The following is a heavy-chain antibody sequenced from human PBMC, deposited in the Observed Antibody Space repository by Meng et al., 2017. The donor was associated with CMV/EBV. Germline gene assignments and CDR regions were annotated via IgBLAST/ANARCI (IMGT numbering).Heavy chain of an antibody. V-gene: IGHV3-30*02. D-gene: IGHD6-13*01. CDR3: AKDMYSSLDY. CDR1: GFTFSSYG. J-gene: IGHJ4*02. Sequence: GESLKISCAASGFTFSSYGMHWVRQAPGKGLEWVAFIRYDGSNKYYADSVKGRFTISRDNSKNTLYLQMNSLRAEDTAVYYCAKDMYSSLDYWGQGTLVTVSS. CDR2: IRYDGSNK.